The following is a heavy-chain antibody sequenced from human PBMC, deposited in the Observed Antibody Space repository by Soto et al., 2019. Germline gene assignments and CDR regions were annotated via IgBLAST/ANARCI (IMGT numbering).Heavy chain of an antibody. V-gene: IGHV3-33*01. CDR2: IWYDGSNK. J-gene: IGHJ5*02. CDR1: GVTFSSYG. CDR3: ARDALTISSFDP. Sequence: PGGSLRLSCAASGVTFSSYGMHWVRQAPGKGLEWVAVIWYDGSNKYYADSVKGRFTISRDNSKNTLYLQMNSLRAEDTAVYYCARDALTISSFDPWGQGTLVTVSS. D-gene: IGHD3-3*01.